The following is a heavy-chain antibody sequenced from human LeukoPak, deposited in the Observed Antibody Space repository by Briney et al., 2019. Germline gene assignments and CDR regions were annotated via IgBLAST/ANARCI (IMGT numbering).Heavy chain of an antibody. CDR1: GFTFSGYE. V-gene: IGHV3-48*03. J-gene: IGHJ4*02. CDR2: IGSSGSTI. D-gene: IGHD5-18*01. CDR3: ARRGIQLWPHDDY. Sequence: GGSLRLSCTVSGFTFSGYEMNWVRQAPGKGLEWVSYIGSSGSTIFYADSVKGRFTISRDNAKNSLYLQMNSLRAEDTAVYYCARRGIQLWPHDDYWGQGTLVTVSS.